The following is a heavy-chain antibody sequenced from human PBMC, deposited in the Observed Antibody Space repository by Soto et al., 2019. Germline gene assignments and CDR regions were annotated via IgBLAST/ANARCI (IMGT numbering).Heavy chain of an antibody. CDR2: ISYNGNNK. J-gene: IGHJ4*02. CDR1: GFTFNTYG. CDR3: AKDLYSSGWSYYFDN. D-gene: IGHD3-22*01. V-gene: IGHV3-30*18. Sequence: GGSLRLSCAAAGFTFNTYGFHWVRQAPGKGLEWVAIISYNGNNKYSADSVKGRFTISRDNSKKTLYLQMNSLRAEDTAVYYCAKDLYSSGWSYYFDNWGQGTLVTVSS.